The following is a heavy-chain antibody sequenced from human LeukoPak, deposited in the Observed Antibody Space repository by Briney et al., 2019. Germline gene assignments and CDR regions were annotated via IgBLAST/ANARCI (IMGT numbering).Heavy chain of an antibody. Sequence: SGPTLVNPTQTLTLTCTFSGFSLTTSGVRVGWIRQPPGKALEWLALIYWDDDKRYSPSLKSRLTITKDTSKNQVVLTMTNMDPVDTATYYCSQTDSLWGLDYWGQGTLVTVSS. D-gene: IGHD3-16*01. J-gene: IGHJ4*02. CDR1: GFSLTTSGVR. CDR2: IYWDDDK. CDR3: SQTDSLWGLDY. V-gene: IGHV2-5*02.